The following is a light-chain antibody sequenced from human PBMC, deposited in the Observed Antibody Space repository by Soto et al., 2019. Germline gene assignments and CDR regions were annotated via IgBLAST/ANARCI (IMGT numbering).Light chain of an antibody. J-gene: IGKJ2*01. CDR1: QSVLFSSNNKTS. CDR3: QQYYSIPYT. CDR2: WAS. V-gene: IGKV4-1*01. Sequence: DIVMTQSPDSLAVSLGERATINCKSSQSVLFSSNNKTSLLWYQQKPAQPPKLLIYWASTRESGVPDRFSGSGSRTDFTLTISSLQAEDVAIYYCQQYYSIPYTFGQGTKLEIK.